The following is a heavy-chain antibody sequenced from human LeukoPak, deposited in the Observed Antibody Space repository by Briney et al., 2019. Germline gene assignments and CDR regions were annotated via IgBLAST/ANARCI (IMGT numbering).Heavy chain of an antibody. J-gene: IGHJ4*02. V-gene: IGHV3-53*05. CDR3: ARGYCSSTSCYTGMAFDY. D-gene: IGHD2-2*02. Sequence: QAGGSLRLSCAASGFTVSSSYMSWVRQAPGKGLEWVSVIYSGGSTYYADSVKGRFTISRDNSKNTLYLQMSSLRAEDTAVYYCARGYCSSTSCYTGMAFDYRGQGTLVTVSS. CDR1: GFTVSSSY. CDR2: IYSGGST.